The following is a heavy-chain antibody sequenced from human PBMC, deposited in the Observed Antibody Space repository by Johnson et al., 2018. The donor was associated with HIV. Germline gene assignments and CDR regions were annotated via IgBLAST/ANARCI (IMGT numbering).Heavy chain of an antibody. V-gene: IGHV3-30*02. Sequence: QVQLVESGGGMVQPGGSLRLSCAASGFTFSSYGMHWVRQAPGKGLEWVAFIRYDGSNKYYVDSVKGRFTISRDNAKNSLYLQMNSLRAEDTAVYYCATARRAIDVWGQGTMATVSS. CDR2: IRYDGSNK. CDR1: GFTFSSYG. J-gene: IGHJ3*01. CDR3: ATARRAIDV. D-gene: IGHD6-6*01.